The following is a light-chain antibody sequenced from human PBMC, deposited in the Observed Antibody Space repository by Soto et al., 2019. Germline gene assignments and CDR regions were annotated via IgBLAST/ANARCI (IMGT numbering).Light chain of an antibody. CDR1: QTVTTY. V-gene: IGKV1-39*01. CDR3: QQSYISPYS. Sequence: DIQMTQSPSSLPASVGDRVTITCRASQTVTTYLHWYQQMPGKAPKLLIYSAFTLQSGVPSRFSGSGSGTDFTLTISGLRPEDFATYFCQQSYISPYSFGQGTRLEIK. J-gene: IGKJ2*03. CDR2: SAF.